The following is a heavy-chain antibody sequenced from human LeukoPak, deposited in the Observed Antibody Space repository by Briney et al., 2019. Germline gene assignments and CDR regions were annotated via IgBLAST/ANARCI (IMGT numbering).Heavy chain of an antibody. CDR3: AKDSDYGDPWYCDS. D-gene: IGHD4-17*01. V-gene: IGHV3-53*01. J-gene: IGHJ4*02. Sequence: RPGGSLRLSCAASGFTVSSNYMSWVRQAPGKGLEWVSVIYSGGSTYYADSVKGRFTISRDSSKNTLYLQMNRLRAEDTAVYYCAKDSDYGDPWYCDSWGQGTLVTVSS. CDR2: IYSGGST. CDR1: GFTVSSNY.